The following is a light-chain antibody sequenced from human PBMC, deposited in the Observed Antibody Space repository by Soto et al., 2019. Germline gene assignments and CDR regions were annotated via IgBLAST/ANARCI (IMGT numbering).Light chain of an antibody. CDR2: GAS. Sequence: IVLTQSPGTLSLSPGETATLSCRASQSVTTQLAWYQQKRGRAPRLIIHGASRRATGIPDRISGSGSGTDFTLTISRVEPEDVAVYYCQQYGRSTWTFGQGTKVDIK. V-gene: IGKV3-20*01. CDR1: QSVTTQ. J-gene: IGKJ1*01. CDR3: QQYGRSTWT.